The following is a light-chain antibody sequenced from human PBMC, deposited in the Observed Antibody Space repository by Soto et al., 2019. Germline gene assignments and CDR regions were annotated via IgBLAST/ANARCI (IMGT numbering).Light chain of an antibody. J-gene: IGKJ2*01. Sequence: DIQMTQSPSTLSASVGDTVTITCRASQSISNWLAWYQQKPGQDPKLLIHKASTLDSGVTSRFSGSVPETEFTLTISTLQPDDFATFYCQQYDSLPYTFGQGTKLEIK. CDR3: QQYDSLPYT. CDR2: KAS. V-gene: IGKV1-5*03. CDR1: QSISNW.